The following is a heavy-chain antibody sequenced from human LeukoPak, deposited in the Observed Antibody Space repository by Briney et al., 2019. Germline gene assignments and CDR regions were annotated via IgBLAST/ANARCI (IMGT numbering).Heavy chain of an antibody. D-gene: IGHD4-17*01. Sequence: SETLSLTCTVSGGSIRSSSYYWGWIRQPPGKGLEWIGSIYYSGSTYYNPSLKSRVTISVDTSKNQFSLKLSSVTAADTAVYYCARGGGDYDYYYYYMDVWGKGTTVTISS. CDR2: IYYSGST. J-gene: IGHJ6*03. CDR3: ARGGGDYDYYYYYMDV. CDR1: GGSIRSSSYY. V-gene: IGHV4-39*01.